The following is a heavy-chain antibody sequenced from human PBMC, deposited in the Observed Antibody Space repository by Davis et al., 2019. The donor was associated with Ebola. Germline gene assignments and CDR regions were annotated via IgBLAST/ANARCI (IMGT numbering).Heavy chain of an antibody. V-gene: IGHV5-51*01. CDR3: ARQFYDSLTGPNWFDS. Sequence: PGGSLRLSCKGSGYSFTSYWIGWVRQMPGKGLEWMGIIYPGDSDTRYGPSFQGQVTMSADKSISTAYLQWSSLKASDSAIYYCARQFYDSLTGPNWFDSWGQGTLVTVSS. J-gene: IGHJ5*01. D-gene: IGHD3-9*01. CDR1: GYSFTSYW. CDR2: IYPGDSDT.